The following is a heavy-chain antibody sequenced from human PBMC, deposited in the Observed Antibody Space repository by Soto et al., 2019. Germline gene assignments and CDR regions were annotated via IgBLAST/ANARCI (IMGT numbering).Heavy chain of an antibody. D-gene: IGHD5-12*01. J-gene: IGHJ2*01. CDR3: ATQRWLQCGYFDL. CDR1: GFTFSSYG. CDR2: ISYDGSNK. V-gene: IGHV3-30*03. Sequence: QVQLVESGGGVVQPGRSLRLSCAASGFTFSSYGMHWVRQAPGKGLEWVAVISYDGSNKYYADSVKGRFTISRDNSKNKLYLQMNSLRAEDADVYYCATQRWLQCGYFDLWGRGTLVTVSS.